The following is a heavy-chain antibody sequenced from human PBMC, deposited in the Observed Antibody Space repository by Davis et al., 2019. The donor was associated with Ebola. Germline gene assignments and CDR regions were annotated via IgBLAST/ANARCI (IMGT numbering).Heavy chain of an antibody. CDR1: GFTFSSYG. Sequence: GESLKISCAASGFTFSSYGMPWVRQAPGKVLEWVAVIWYDGSNKYYADSVKGRFTISRDNSKNTLYLQMNSLRAEDTAVYYCARVRNLGSLRLDVWGQGTTVTVSS. V-gene: IGHV3-33*08. D-gene: IGHD7-27*01. CDR2: IWYDGSNK. CDR3: ARVRNLGSLRLDV. J-gene: IGHJ6*02.